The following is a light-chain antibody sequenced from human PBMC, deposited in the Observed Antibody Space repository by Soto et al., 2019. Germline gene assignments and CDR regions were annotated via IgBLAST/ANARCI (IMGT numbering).Light chain of an antibody. Sequence: DIQMTQSPSTLSASVGDRVTIACRASQSISSYLAWYQQKPGKAPNLLIYKASNLASGVPSRFTGGGSGTDFTLTINSLQPDDSATYFCQQYNSYSLWTFGPGTKVEIK. CDR3: QQYNSYSLWT. V-gene: IGKV1-5*03. J-gene: IGKJ1*01. CDR1: QSISSY. CDR2: KAS.